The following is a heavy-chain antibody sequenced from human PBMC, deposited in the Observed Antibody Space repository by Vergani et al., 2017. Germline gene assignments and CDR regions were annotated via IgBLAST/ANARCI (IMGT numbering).Heavy chain of an antibody. V-gene: IGHV2-5*01. CDR2: IYWNDDK. J-gene: IGHJ6*03. Sequence: QITLKESGPTLVKPTQTLTLTCTFSGFSLSTSGVGVGWIRQPPGKALEWLALIYWNDDKRYSPSLKSRLTITKDTSKNQVVLTITNMDPVDTATYYCAHRRKSQYYYYYMDVWGKGTTVTVSS. CDR3: AHRRKSQYYYYYMDV. CDR1: GFSLSTSGVG.